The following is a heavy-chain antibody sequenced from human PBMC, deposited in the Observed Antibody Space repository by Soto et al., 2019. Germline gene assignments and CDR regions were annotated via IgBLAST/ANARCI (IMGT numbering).Heavy chain of an antibody. CDR3: ARDRARRGSWDAFDI. Sequence: QVQLQESGPGLVKPSATLSLTCTVSGGSISSYYWSWIRQPPGKGLEWIGYIYYSGSTNYNPSLKCRVTISVDTSKNHFSLKLSSVTAADTAVYYCARDRARRGSWDAFDIWGQGTMVTVSS. D-gene: IGHD2-15*01. CDR2: IYYSGST. V-gene: IGHV4-59*01. J-gene: IGHJ3*02. CDR1: GGSISSYY.